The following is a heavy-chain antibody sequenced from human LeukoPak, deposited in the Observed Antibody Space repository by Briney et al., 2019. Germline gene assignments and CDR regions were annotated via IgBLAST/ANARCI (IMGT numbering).Heavy chain of an antibody. CDR3: ARGQLPDY. Sequence: SETLSLTCTVSGGSISSYYWSWIRQPPGKGLEWIGYIYYSGSTNYNPSLKSRVTISVDTSKNQFSLKLSSVTAADTAVHYCARGQLPDYWGQGTLVTVSS. CDR1: GGSISSYY. J-gene: IGHJ4*02. D-gene: IGHD1-26*01. V-gene: IGHV4-59*01. CDR2: IYYSGST.